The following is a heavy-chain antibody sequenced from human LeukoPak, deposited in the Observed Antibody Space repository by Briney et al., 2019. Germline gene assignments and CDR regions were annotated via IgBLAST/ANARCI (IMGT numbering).Heavy chain of an antibody. V-gene: IGHV4-59*08. Sequence: PSETLSLTCTVSGGSISSYYWSWIRQPPGKGLEWIGYIYYSGSTNYNPSLKSRVTISVDTSKNQFSLKLSSVTAADTAVYYCARHRPPNYYDSSGYLQGTYYYYGMDVWGQGTTVTVPS. CDR1: GGSISSYY. CDR3: ARHRPPNYYDSSGYLQGTYYYYGMDV. D-gene: IGHD3-22*01. CDR2: IYYSGST. J-gene: IGHJ6*02.